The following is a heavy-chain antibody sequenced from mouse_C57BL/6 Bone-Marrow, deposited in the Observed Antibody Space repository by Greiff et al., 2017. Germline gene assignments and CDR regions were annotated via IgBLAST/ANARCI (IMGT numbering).Heavy chain of an antibody. D-gene: IGHD2-13*01. CDR3: ARSGGSDYVYLDY. CDR1: GYAFSSSW. CDR2: IYPGDGDT. V-gene: IGHV1-82*01. J-gene: IGHJ2*01. Sequence: QVQLQQSGPELVKPGASVKISCKASGYAFSSSWMNWVKQRPGTGLEWIGRIYPGDGDTNYNGKFKGKAPMTADKSSSTGYMQLSSLTAEDSAVDVWARSGGSDYVYLDYWGQGTTHTVS.